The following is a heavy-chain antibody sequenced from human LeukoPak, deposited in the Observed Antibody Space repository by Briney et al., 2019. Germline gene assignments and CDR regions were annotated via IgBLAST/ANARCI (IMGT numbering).Heavy chain of an antibody. CDR3: ARGFELDY. CDR1: GFTFSSFW. J-gene: IGHJ4*02. CDR2: IKQEGSEK. Sequence: WGSLRLSCAASGFTFSSFWMSWVRQAPGKGLEWVANIKQEGSEKYYVGSVKGRFTISRDDARNSLYLQMNSLRAEDTAVYFCARGFELDYWGQGTLVTVSS. V-gene: IGHV3-7*01.